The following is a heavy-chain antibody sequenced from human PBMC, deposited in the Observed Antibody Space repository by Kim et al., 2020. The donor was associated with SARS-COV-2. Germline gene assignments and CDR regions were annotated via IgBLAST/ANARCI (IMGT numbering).Heavy chain of an antibody. J-gene: IGHJ4*02. V-gene: IGHV3-23*01. CDR3: AKDSEDFGVWDY. CDR1: GFTFSSYA. CDR2: ISGSGGST. D-gene: IGHD3-10*01. Sequence: GGSLRLSCAASGFTFSSYAMSWVRQAPGKGLEWVSAISGSGGSTYYADSVKCRFTISRDNSKNTLYLQMNSLRAEDTAVYYCAKDSEDFGVWDYWGQGTLVTGSS.